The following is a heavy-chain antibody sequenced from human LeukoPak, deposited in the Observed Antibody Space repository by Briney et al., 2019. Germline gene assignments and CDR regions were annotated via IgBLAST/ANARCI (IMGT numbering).Heavy chain of an antibody. V-gene: IGHV4-39*07. CDR2: IYYSGST. Sequence: SETLSLTCTVSGGSISSSSYYWGWIRQPPGKGLEWIGSIYYSGSTYYNPSLKSRVTTSVDTSKNQFSLKLSSVTAADTAVYYCARCYSSGRSIDYWGQGTLVTVSS. D-gene: IGHD3-22*01. J-gene: IGHJ4*02. CDR1: GGSISSSSYY. CDR3: ARCYSSGRSIDY.